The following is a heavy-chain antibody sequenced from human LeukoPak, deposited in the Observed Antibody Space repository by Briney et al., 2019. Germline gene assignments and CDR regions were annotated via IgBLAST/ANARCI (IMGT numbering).Heavy chain of an antibody. CDR1: GGSISSCSYS. CDR2: IYYSGST. CDR3: ARYASSGYYRYYFDY. J-gene: IGHJ4*02. V-gene: IGHV4-39*01. D-gene: IGHD3-22*01. Sequence: SETLSLTCTVSGGSISSCSYSWGWIRQPPGKGLEWIGTIYYSGSTYYNPSLKSRVTISEDTSKNQFSLNLSSVTAADTAVYYCARYASSGYYRYYFDYWGQGTLVTVSS.